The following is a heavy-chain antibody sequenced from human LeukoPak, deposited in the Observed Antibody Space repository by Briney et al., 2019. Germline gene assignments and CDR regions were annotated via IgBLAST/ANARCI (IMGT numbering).Heavy chain of an antibody. CDR2: IGIAGDT. Sequence: GGSLRLSCAASGFTFSSSDMHWVRQAPGKGLEWVSAIGIAGDTYYPVSVKGRFTISRENAKNSLYLQMNSLRPGDTAVYYCAREGPTVGSKWDNWYFDPWGRGTLVTVSS. CDR3: AREGPTVGSKWDNWYFDP. V-gene: IGHV3-13*01. CDR1: GFTFSSSD. D-gene: IGHD1-26*01. J-gene: IGHJ2*01.